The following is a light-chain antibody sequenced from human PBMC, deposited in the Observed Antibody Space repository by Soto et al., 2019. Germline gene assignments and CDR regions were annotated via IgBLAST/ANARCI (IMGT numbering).Light chain of an antibody. CDR2: DVS. CDR3: GAYTSTSALVV. Sequence: QSVLTQPASVSGSPGQSITISCTGTSSDVGGYNYVSWYQQHPGKAPKLMIYDVSNRPSGVSNRFSGSKSGNTASLTISGFLEENEVEYYGGAYTSTSALVVFRLGTQLIV. J-gene: IGLJ2*01. CDR1: SSDVGGYNY. V-gene: IGLV2-14*01.